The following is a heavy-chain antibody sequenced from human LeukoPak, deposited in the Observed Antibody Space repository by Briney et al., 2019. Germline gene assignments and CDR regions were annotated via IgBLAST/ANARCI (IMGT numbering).Heavy chain of an antibody. CDR1: GFTFSTYS. V-gene: IGHV3-21*01. CDR3: ARGNAPLPFDY. CDR2: ISSDGGYI. J-gene: IGHJ4*02. Sequence: GGSLRLPCAGSGFTFSTYSIHWVRQAPGKGLEWVSSISSDGGYIYYADSVKGRFTTSRDNAKNSVYLQMKSLRAEDTAVYYCARGNAPLPFDYWGQGTLVTVSS. D-gene: IGHD2-2*01.